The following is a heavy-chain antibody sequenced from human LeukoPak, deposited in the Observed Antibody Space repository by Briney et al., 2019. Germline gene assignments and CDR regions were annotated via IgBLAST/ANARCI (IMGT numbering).Heavy chain of an antibody. D-gene: IGHD2-2*01. J-gene: IGHJ4*02. Sequence: GASVKVSCKASGYTFTSYGISWVRQAPGQGLEWMGWISAYNGNTNYAQKLQGRVTMTTDTSTSTAYMELRSLRSDDTAVYYCAVSEKVVPAAKGGFDYWGQGTLVTVSS. CDR3: AVSEKVVPAAKGGFDY. V-gene: IGHV1-18*01. CDR1: GYTFTSYG. CDR2: ISAYNGNT.